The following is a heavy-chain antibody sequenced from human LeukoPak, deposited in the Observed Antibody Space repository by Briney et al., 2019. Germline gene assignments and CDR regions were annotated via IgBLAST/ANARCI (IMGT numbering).Heavy chain of an antibody. V-gene: IGHV1-8*02. CDR2: INPNSGNR. D-gene: IGHD6-13*01. CDR1: GYTFTTRD. J-gene: IGHJ5*02. CDR3: ARDRVAANLFVP. Sequence: GASVKVSCKAAGYTFTTRDINWVRQATGQGLEWMGWINPNSGNRGYAQKFQGRVTMTRNTSISTAYIELSSLRAEDTAVYFCARDRVAANLFVPWGQGNLVTVSS.